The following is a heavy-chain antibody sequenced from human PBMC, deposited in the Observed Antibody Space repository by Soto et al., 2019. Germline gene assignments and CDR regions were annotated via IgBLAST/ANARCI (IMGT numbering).Heavy chain of an antibody. CDR3: ARRLDTMVVSDCYFDL. Sequence: QVQLEQSGAEVKKPGSSVKVSCKASGGPFSRSGVSWVRQAPGQGLEWMGGIFPVFGTPMYAQKFQGRVTIDADESTSTVSMERRSLRSEDTAIYYCARRLDTMVVSDCYFDLWGRGTLVTVSS. J-gene: IGHJ2*01. D-gene: IGHD2-8*02. V-gene: IGHV1-69*12. CDR1: GGPFSRSG. CDR2: IFPVFGTP.